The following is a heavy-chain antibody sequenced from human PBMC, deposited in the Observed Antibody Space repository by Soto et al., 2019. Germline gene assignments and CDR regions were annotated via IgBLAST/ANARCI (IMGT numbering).Heavy chain of an antibody. J-gene: IGHJ4*02. CDR1: GFSVSGHY. V-gene: IGHV3-53*01. Sequence: VQLVESGGGLKQPGESLRLSCAASGFSVSGHYMSWVRQAPGKGLEWLSVIYSGGGGATYYADSVKGRFTTSRDSSKNTLYLQMNSLRDEDTAVYYCARDRGYGDQRTLGYWGQGTLVTVSS. D-gene: IGHD4-17*01. CDR3: ARDRGYGDQRTLGY. CDR2: IYSGGGGAT.